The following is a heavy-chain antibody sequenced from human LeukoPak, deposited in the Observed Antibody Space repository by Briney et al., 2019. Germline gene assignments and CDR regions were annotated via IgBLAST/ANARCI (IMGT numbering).Heavy chain of an antibody. D-gene: IGHD3-22*01. J-gene: IGHJ4*02. Sequence: ASVKVSCKASGYTFTSYDINWVRQATGQGLEWMGWMNPNSGNTGYAQKFQGRVTMNRNNSISTAYMELSSLRSEDTAVYYCATTRGGDYCYDSSGYWSYGYWGQGTLVTVSS. CDR1: GYTFTSYD. CDR3: ATTRGGDYCYDSSGYWSYGY. CDR2: MNPNSGNT. V-gene: IGHV1-8*01.